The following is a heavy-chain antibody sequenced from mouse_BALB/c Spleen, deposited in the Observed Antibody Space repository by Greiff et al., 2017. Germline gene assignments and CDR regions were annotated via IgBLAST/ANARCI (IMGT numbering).Heavy chain of an antibody. J-gene: IGHJ4*01. V-gene: IGHV1S56*01. CDR2: IYPGDGST. CDR1: GYTFTSYD. CDR3: ARRGGLGLQMDY. Sequence: QVQLQQSGPELVKPGASVKISCKASGYTFTSYDINWVKQRPGQGLEWIGWIYPGDGSTKYNEKFKGKATLTADKSSSTAYMQLSSLTSENSAVYFCARRGGLGLQMDYWGQGTSVTVSS. D-gene: IGHD3-1*01.